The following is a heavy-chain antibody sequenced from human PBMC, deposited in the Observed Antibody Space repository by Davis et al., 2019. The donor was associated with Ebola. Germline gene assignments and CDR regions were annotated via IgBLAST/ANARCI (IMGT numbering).Heavy chain of an antibody. CDR3: ARCEENPDTTMVSCFDY. J-gene: IGHJ4*02. CDR1: GYSFSTYW. V-gene: IGHV5-51*01. D-gene: IGHD5-18*01. CDR2: IYPGDSDT. Sequence: GESLKISCKGTGYSFSTYWIGWVRQMPGKGLQWMGIIYPGDSDTKYSPSFRGQVTISADKSISTAYLQWSSLKASDTAMYYCARCEENPDTTMVSCFDYWGQGTLVTVSS.